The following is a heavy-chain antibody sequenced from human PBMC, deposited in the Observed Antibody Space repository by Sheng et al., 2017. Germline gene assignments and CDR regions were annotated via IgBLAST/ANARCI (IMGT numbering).Heavy chain of an antibody. V-gene: IGHV1-69*02. Sequence: QVQLVQSGAEVKKPGSSVKVSCKASGGTFSSYTISWVRQAPGQGLEWMGRIIPILGIANYAQKFQGRVTITADKSTSTAYMELSSLRSEDTAVYYCARAEDGGNFPDYWGQGTLVTVSS. D-gene: IGHD2-21*02. CDR2: IIPILGIA. J-gene: IGHJ4*02. CDR1: GGTFSSYT. CDR3: ARAEDGGNFPDY.